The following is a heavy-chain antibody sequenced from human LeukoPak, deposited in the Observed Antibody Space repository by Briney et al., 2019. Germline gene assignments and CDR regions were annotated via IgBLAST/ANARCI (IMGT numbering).Heavy chain of an antibody. V-gene: IGHV5-51*01. D-gene: IGHD3-22*01. CDR3: ARGYYHFDY. CDR1: GYSFTNYW. J-gene: IGHJ4*02. Sequence: GESLKISCKGSGYSFTNYWIGWVRQMPGKGLEYMGIIYPGDSETKYSPSFQGQVTISADKSISTAYLQWSSLKASDTAIYYCARGYYHFDYWGQGTLVTVSS. CDR2: IYPGDSET.